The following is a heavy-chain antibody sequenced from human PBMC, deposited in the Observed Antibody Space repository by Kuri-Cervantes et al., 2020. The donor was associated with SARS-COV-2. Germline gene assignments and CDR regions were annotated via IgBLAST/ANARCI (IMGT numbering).Heavy chain of an antibody. CDR3: AGVTTDAFDI. J-gene: IGHJ3*02. V-gene: IGHV1-3*01. D-gene: IGHD4-17*01. Sequence: ASVKVSCKASGGTFSSYAISWVRQAPGQRLEWMGWINAGNGNTKYSQKFQGRVTITRDTSASTAYMELSSLRSEDTAMYYCAGVTTDAFDIWGQGTMVTVSS. CDR1: GGTFSSYA. CDR2: INAGNGNT.